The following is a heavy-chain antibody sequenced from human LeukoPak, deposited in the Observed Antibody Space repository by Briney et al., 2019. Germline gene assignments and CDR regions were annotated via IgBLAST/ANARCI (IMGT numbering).Heavy chain of an antibody. Sequence: SETLSLTCAVSGGSISSSNWWFWVRQPPGKGLEWIWEINHSRSTNYNPSLKSRVTISVDTSKNQFSLKLSSVTAADTAVYYCARGNEYSSHYFDYWGQGTLVTVSS. J-gene: IGHJ4*02. CDR3: ARGNEYSSHYFDY. D-gene: IGHD6-6*01. V-gene: IGHV4-4*02. CDR1: GGSISSSNW. CDR2: INHSRST.